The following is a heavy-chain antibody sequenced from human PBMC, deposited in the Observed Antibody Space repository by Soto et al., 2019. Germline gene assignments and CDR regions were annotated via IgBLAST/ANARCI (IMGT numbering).Heavy chain of an antibody. CDR2: IYVGGTT. CDR3: AREGSSSWIDY. D-gene: IGHD6-13*01. J-gene: IGHJ4*02. Sequence: SGGSLKLSCAASGFSVSRNYMSWVRQAPGKGLEWVSVIYVGGTTYYTDSVKGRFILSRDNSKNTLYLQMNGLRAEDTAVYYCAREGSSSWIDYWGQGT. V-gene: IGHV3-66*01. CDR1: GFSVSRNY.